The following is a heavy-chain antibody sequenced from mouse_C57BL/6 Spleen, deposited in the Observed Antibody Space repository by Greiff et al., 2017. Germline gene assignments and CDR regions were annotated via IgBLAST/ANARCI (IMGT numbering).Heavy chain of an antibody. CDR1: GYTFTEYT. CDR2: FYPGSGSI. D-gene: IGHD2-4*01. Sequence: VQLQQSGAELVKPGASVKLSCKASGYTFTEYTIHWVKQRSGQGLEWIGWFYPGSGSIKYNEKFKDKATLTADKSSSTVYMELSRLTSEDSAVYFCARHEEDHGGLRRYYFDYWGQGTTLTVSS. V-gene: IGHV1-62-2*01. CDR3: ARHEEDHGGLRRYYFDY. J-gene: IGHJ2*01.